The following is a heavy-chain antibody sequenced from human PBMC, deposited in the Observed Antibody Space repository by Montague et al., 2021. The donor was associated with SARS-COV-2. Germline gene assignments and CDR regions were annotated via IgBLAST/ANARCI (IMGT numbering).Heavy chain of an antibody. D-gene: IGHD3-22*01. V-gene: IGHV3-9*01. J-gene: IGHJ4*02. Sequence: SLRLSCAASGFTFGDYAMHWVRQLPGKGLEWVSGISWNSETIRYADSVRGRFTITRDNAKDSLFLQMNSLTTEDTALYFCTRADRRYYYANSGYYHLEYWGPGILVSVSS. CDR3: TRADRRYYYANSGYYHLEY. CDR1: GFTFGDYA. CDR2: ISWNSETI.